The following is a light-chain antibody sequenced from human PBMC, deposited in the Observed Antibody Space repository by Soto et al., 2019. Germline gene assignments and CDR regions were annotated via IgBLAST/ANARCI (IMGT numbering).Light chain of an antibody. V-gene: IGKV3-15*01. Sequence: EIVLTQSPGTLSLSPAERTPLSWRASQTVSSRYLAWYKQKPGQAPRLVIYGASTRATGIPARFSGSGSGTEFTLTISSLKSEDFEVYYCQQYNNWPRTFGQGTKVDIK. CDR1: QTVSSRY. CDR3: QQYNNWPRT. J-gene: IGKJ1*01. CDR2: GAS.